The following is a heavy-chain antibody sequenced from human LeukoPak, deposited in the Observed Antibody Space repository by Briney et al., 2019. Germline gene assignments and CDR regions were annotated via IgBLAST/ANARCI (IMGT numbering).Heavy chain of an antibody. Sequence: GASVKVSCKASGYTFTGYYMHWVRQAPGQGLGWMGWINPNSGGTNYAQKFQGRVTMTRDTSISTAYMELSRLRSDDTAVYYCARASSSGSQPYYFDYWGQGTLVTVSS. CDR1: GYTFTGYY. D-gene: IGHD3-22*01. V-gene: IGHV1-2*02. J-gene: IGHJ4*02. CDR2: INPNSGGT. CDR3: ARASSSGSQPYYFDY.